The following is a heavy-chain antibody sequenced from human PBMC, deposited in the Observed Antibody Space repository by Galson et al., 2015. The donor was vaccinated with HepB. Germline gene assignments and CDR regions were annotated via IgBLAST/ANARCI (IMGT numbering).Heavy chain of an antibody. V-gene: IGHV3-33*01. CDR1: GFTFSSYG. J-gene: IGHJ6*02. Sequence: SLRLSCAASGFTFSSYGMHWVRQAPGKGLEWVAVIWYDGSNKYYADSVKGRFTISRDNSKNTLYLQMNSLRAEDTAVYYCARDQVVTSGYGGGYYYGMDVWGQGTTVTVSS. CDR3: ARDQVVTSGYGGGYYYGMDV. D-gene: IGHD3-3*01. CDR2: IWYDGSNK.